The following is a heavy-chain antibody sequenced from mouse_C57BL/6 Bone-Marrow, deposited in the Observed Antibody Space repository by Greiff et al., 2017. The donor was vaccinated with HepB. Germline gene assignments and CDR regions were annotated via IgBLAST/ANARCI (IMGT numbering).Heavy chain of an antibody. CDR2: IDPSDSET. Sequence: QVQLQQPGAELVRPGSSVKLSCKASGYTFTSYWMHWVKQRPIQGLEWIGNIDPSDSETRYNQKFKDKATLTVDKSSSTAYMQLSSLTSEDSAVYYCAGGYGNPWFAYWGQGTLVTVSA. CDR3: AGGYGNPWFAY. D-gene: IGHD2-1*01. V-gene: IGHV1-52*01. CDR1: GYTFTSYW. J-gene: IGHJ3*01.